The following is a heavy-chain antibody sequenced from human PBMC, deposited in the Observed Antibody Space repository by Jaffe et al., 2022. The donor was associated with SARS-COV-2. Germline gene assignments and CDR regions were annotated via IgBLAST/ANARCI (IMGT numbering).Heavy chain of an antibody. V-gene: IGHV3-7*03. CDR2: IKEDGSEK. J-gene: IGHJ3*02. CDR3: THLVATKAFDI. D-gene: IGHD2-15*01. CDR1: GFIFSTYW. Sequence: EVQLVESGGGLVQPGGSLRLSCAASGFIFSTYWMTWVRQAPGRGLEWVANIKEDGSEKHYVDSVKGRFTISRDNAKNSLSLQMNSLRAEDTAVYYCTHLVATKAFDIWGQGTMVTVSS.